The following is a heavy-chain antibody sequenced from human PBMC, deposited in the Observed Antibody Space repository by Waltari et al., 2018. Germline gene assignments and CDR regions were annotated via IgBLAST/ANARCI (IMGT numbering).Heavy chain of an antibody. D-gene: IGHD3-3*01. J-gene: IGHJ5*02. CDR3: ATVGNYDFWSGYYH. CDR2: FEPEDGET. V-gene: IGHV1-24*01. CDR1: GYTLTELS. Sequence: QVQLVQSGAEVKKPGASVKVSCKVSGYTLTELSMHWVRQAPGKGLEWMGGFEPEDGETIYAQKFQGRGTMTEDTSTDTAYMELSSLRSEDTAVYYCATVGNYDFWSGYYHWGQGTLVTVSS.